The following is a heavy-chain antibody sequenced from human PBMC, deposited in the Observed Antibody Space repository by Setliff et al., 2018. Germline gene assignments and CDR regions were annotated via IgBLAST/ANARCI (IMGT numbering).Heavy chain of an antibody. CDR1: GYSISSGYY. Sequence: SETLSLTCAVSGYSISSGYYWGWIRQPPGKGLEWIGEINHSGKTHHKPSLKSRVTMSVDTSKNQFSLKLSSVNAADTAVYYCARKSRNIVVVPAAVIYYYYYYMDVWGKGTTVTVSS. J-gene: IGHJ6*03. V-gene: IGHV4-38-2*01. CDR3: ARKSRNIVVVPAAVIYYYYYYMDV. CDR2: INHSGKT. D-gene: IGHD2-2*01.